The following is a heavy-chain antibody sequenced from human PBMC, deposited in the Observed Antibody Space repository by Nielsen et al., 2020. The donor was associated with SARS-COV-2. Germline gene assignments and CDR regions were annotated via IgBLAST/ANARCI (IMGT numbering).Heavy chain of an antibody. CDR3: AREGRKLPLDY. Sequence: GESLKISCAASGFIFSDYYMSWVRQAPGKGLEWVSYISSTGYTNYADSVRGRFTISRDNAKNSLYLQMHALRAEDTAVYYCAREGRKLPLDYWGQGTLVTVSS. D-gene: IGHD3-3*01. J-gene: IGHJ4*02. CDR2: ISSTGYT. V-gene: IGHV3-11*05. CDR1: GFIFSDYY.